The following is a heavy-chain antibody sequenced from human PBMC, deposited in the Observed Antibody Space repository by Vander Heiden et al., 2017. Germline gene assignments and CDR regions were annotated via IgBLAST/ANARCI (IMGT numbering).Heavy chain of an antibody. D-gene: IGHD2-21*01. Sequence: EVQLVESGGGLVQPGGSLKLSCAASGFTFNVLGIHWVRQASGKGLEWVGRIRNKPNNYATAYAASVKGRFTISRDDSGNTAYLQMSSLKTEDTAVYYCARQRSDGGLEYWGQGTLVTASS. CDR3: ARQRSDGGLEY. CDR1: GFTFNVLG. V-gene: IGHV3-73*02. CDR2: IRNKPNNYAT. J-gene: IGHJ4*02.